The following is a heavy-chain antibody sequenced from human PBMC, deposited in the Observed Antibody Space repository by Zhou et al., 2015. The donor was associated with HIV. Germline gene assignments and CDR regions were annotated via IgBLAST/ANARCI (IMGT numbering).Heavy chain of an antibody. J-gene: IGHJ6*03. CDR1: GGTFSSYA. D-gene: IGHD2-15*01. CDR3: ARGVVVVAATTIYYYYYMDV. Sequence: QVQLEQSGAEVKKPGSSVKVSCKASGGTFSSYAISWVRQAPGQGLEWMGGIIPIFGTANYAQKFQGRVTITADESTSTAYMELSSLRSEDTAVYYCARGVVVVAATTIYYYYYMDVWGKGTTVTVSS. CDR2: IIPIFGTA. V-gene: IGHV1-69*01.